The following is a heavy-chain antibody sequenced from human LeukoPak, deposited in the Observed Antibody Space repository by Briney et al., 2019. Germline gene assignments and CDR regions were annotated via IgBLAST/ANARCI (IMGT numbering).Heavy chain of an antibody. V-gene: IGHV3-23*01. CDR3: AKATSGWSPPDY. CDR1: GFTFSSYP. D-gene: IGHD6-19*01. CDR2: ISGTSGST. Sequence: GGSLRLSCAASGFTFSSYPMTWVRQAPGKGLEWVSGISGTSGSTYYADSVKGRFTISRDNSSNTLYLLMNSLRAADTAVYYCAKATSGWSPPDYWGQGTLVTVSS. J-gene: IGHJ4*02.